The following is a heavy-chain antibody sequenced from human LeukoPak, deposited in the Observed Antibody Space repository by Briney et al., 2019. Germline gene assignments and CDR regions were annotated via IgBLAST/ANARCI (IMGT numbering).Heavy chain of an antibody. D-gene: IGHD5-12*01. J-gene: IGHJ6*02. CDR1: GFIFSGYW. Sequence: GGSLRLSCAASGFIFSGYWMHWVRQAPGKGLVWVSRINSDARSTSYADSVKGRFTISRDNAKNSLYLQMSSLRAEDTAVYYCARGNHDYGDYYGLDVWGQGTTVTVSS. CDR2: INSDARST. CDR3: ARGNHDYGDYYGLDV. V-gene: IGHV3-74*01.